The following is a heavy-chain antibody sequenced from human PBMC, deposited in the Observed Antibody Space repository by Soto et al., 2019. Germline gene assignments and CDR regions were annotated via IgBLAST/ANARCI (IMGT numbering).Heavy chain of an antibody. J-gene: IGHJ4*02. CDR1: GFTFSSFA. CDR3: AGPGYSSQDY. V-gene: IGHV3-23*01. CDR2: ISGSGDGT. Sequence: EVQLLESGGDLVQPGGSLRLSCAAPGFTFSSFALSWVRQAPGKGLEWVSAISGSGDGTDYADSVKGRFTISRDNSRNTLYLQMNSLRAEDTAVYYCAGPGYSSQDYWGQGALVTVSS. D-gene: IGHD5-18*01.